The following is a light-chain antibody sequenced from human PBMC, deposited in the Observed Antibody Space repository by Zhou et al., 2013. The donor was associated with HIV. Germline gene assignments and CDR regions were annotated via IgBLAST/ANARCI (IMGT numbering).Light chain of an antibody. CDR2: DAS. Sequence: AIRMTQSPSSVSASTGDRVTITCRASQAIRSSLAWYQQKPGKAPNLLIYDASTLQSGVPSRFSGSGSGTDFTLTISCLQSEDFATYYCQQYYNYPLTFGPGTKVDIK. J-gene: IGKJ3*01. V-gene: IGKV1-8*01. CDR1: QAIRSS. CDR3: QQYYNYPLT.